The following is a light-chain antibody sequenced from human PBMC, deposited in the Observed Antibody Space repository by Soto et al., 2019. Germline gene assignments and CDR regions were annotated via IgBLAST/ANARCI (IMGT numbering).Light chain of an antibody. CDR3: QQYGNSPQT. V-gene: IGKV3-20*01. J-gene: IGKJ1*01. CDR2: GAS. Sequence: EIVFTQSPATLSLSPGERATLSCRASQSVSSYLAWYQKKPGQDPRLLIYGASSRATGIPNRFSGSGSGTDFTLTISRLETEDFAVYECQQYGNSPQTFGQGTKVDIK. CDR1: QSVSSY.